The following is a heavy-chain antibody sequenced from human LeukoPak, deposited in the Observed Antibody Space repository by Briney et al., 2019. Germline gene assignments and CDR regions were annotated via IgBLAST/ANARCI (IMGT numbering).Heavy chain of an antibody. J-gene: IGHJ6*04. CDR1: RFTFSSYS. CDR3: AELGITMIGGV. CDR2: ISSSSSSI. V-gene: IGHV3-48*04. Sequence: PGGSLRLSCAAPRFTFSSYSMNWVRQAPGKGLEWVSYISSSSSSIYYADSVKGRFTISRDNAKNSLYLQMNSLRAEDTAVYYCAELGITMIGGVWGKGTTVTISS. D-gene: IGHD3-10*02.